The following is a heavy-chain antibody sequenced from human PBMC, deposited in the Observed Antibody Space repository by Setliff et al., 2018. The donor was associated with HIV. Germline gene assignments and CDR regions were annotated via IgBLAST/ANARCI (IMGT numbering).Heavy chain of an antibody. CDR2: INPSGGRT. D-gene: IGHD3-22*01. V-gene: IGHV1-46*01. J-gene: IGHJ3*02. CDR3: ARCYYDSSGPTDAFDI. Sequence: ASVKVSCKASGYTFTNYYIYWVRQAPGQGLEWMGFINPSGGRTSYAQKFQGRLTMTRDTSRSTVYMELSSLRSEDTAVYYCARCYYDSSGPTDAFDIWGQGTVVTVSS. CDR1: GYTFTNYY.